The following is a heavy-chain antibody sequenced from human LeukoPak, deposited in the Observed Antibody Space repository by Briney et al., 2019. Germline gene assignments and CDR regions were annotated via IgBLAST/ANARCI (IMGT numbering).Heavy chain of an antibody. Sequence: GGSLRLSCEASGFTFSAYAMTWVRQAPGKGLEWVSSIGSDNKPHYSESVKGRFAISRDNSKSMLFLQLNSLRAEDTAVYCCARDGSSGWYWVDYWGQGTLVTVSS. V-gene: IGHV3-23*01. CDR2: IGSDNKP. J-gene: IGHJ4*02. CDR1: GFTFSAYA. CDR3: ARDGSSGWYWVDY. D-gene: IGHD6-19*01.